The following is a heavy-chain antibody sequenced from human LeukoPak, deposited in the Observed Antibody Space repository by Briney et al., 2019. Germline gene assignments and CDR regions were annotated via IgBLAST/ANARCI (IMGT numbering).Heavy chain of an antibody. CDR1: GGSVTSGNYH. CDR3: ARPLYPQYWDAFDI. CDR2: ISYSGST. J-gene: IGHJ3*02. Sequence: PSETLSLTCTVSGGSVTSGNYHWTWIRQPPGKGLEWIGYISYSGSTDYNPSLRGRVTMSLDRPRNQFSLKLYSVSAADTAVYYCARPLYPQYWDAFDIWGQGTMVTVSS. D-gene: IGHD4-11*01. V-gene: IGHV4-61*01.